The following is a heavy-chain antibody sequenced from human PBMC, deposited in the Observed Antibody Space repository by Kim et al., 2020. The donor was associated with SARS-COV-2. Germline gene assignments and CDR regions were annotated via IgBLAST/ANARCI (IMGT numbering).Heavy chain of an antibody. Sequence: ASVKVSCKASGYTFTSYAMNWVRQAPGQGLEWMGWINTNTGNPTYAQGFTGRFVFSLDTSVSTAYLQISSLKAEDTAVYYCAREGGWIQLWLGTNYYYGMDVWGQGTTVTVSS. CDR2: INTNTGNP. CDR1: GYTFTSYA. J-gene: IGHJ6*02. V-gene: IGHV7-4-1*02. D-gene: IGHD5-18*01. CDR3: AREGGWIQLWLGTNYYYGMDV.